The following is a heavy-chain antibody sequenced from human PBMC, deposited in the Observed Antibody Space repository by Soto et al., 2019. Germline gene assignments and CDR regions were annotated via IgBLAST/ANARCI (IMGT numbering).Heavy chain of an antibody. CDR2: IIPIFGTA. CDR3: ARTGYYSNYGSDYYYYYGMDV. D-gene: IGHD4-4*01. J-gene: IGHJ6*02. CDR1: GGTFSSYA. Sequence: SVKVSCKASGGTFSSYAISWVRQAPGQGLEWMGGIIPIFGTANYAQKFQGRVTITADESTSTAYMELSSLRSEDTAVYYCARTGYYSNYGSDYYYYYGMDVWGQGTTVTVSS. V-gene: IGHV1-69*13.